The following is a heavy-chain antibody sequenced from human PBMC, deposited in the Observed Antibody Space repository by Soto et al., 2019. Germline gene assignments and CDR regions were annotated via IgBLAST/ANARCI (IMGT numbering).Heavy chain of an antibody. CDR1: GGTFSSYA. J-gene: IGHJ1*01. CDR3: ARDNAQYYDSSGYYQQYFQH. D-gene: IGHD3-22*01. V-gene: IGHV1-69*13. CDR2: IIPIFGTA. Sequence: SVKVSCKASGGTFSSYAISWVRQAPGQGLEWMGGIIPIFGTANYAQKFQGRVTITADESTSTAYMELSSLRSEDTAVYYCARDNAQYYDSSGYYQQYFQHWGQGTLVTVSS.